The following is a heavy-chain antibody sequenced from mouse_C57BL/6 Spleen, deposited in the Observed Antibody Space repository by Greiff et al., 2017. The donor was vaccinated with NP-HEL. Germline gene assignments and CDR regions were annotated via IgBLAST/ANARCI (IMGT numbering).Heavy chain of an antibody. CDR2: IYPGDGDT. CDR3: ARALYYYGSSSFFDY. CDR1: GYAFSSYW. Sequence: QVQLKESGAELVKPGASVKISCKASGYAFSSYWMNWVKQRPGKGPEWIGQIYPGDGDTNYNGKFKGKATLTADKSSSTAYMQLSSLTSEDSAVYFCARALYYYGSSSFFDYWGQGTTLTVSS. D-gene: IGHD1-1*01. J-gene: IGHJ2*01. V-gene: IGHV1-80*01.